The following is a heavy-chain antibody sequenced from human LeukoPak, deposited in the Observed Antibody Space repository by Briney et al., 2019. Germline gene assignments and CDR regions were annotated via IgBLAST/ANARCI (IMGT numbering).Heavy chain of an antibody. D-gene: IGHD3-22*01. CDR3: ASSTSSYDSSGYHY. CDR1: GFTFSSYS. V-gene: IGHV3-21*01. CDR2: ISSSSSYI. Sequence: GGSLRLSRAASGFTFSSYSMNWVRQAPGKGLEWVSSISSSSSYIYYADSVKGRFTISRDNAKNSLYLQMNSLRAEDTAVYYCASSTSSYDSSGYHYWGQGTLVTVSS. J-gene: IGHJ4*02.